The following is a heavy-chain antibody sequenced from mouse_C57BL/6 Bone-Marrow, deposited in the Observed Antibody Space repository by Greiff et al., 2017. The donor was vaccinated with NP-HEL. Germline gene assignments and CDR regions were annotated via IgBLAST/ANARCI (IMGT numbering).Heavy chain of an antibody. D-gene: IGHD1-1*01. V-gene: IGHV1-80*01. CDR1: GYAFSSYW. CDR3: ARWGYYYGSSYAMDY. Sequence: VKLQESGAELVKPGASVKISCKASGYAFSSYWMNWVKQRPGKGLEWIGQIYPGDGDTNYNGKFKGKATLTADKSSSTAYMQLSSLTSEDSAVYFCARWGYYYGSSYAMDYWGQGTSVTVSS. CDR2: IYPGDGDT. J-gene: IGHJ4*01.